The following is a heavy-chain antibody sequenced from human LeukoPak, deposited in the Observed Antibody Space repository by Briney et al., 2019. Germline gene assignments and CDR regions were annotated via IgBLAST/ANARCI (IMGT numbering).Heavy chain of an antibody. J-gene: IGHJ3*02. V-gene: IGHV4-59*08. Sequence: SETLSLTCTVFGGSISSYYWDWIRQSPGKGVEWIAYMFYNVSTNYSPSLKSRVTISVDTSKNQFSLKLISVTAADTAVYFCARQGSGRAFDIWGQGTMVTVSS. CDR2: MFYNVST. CDR1: GGSISSYY. CDR3: ARQGSGRAFDI.